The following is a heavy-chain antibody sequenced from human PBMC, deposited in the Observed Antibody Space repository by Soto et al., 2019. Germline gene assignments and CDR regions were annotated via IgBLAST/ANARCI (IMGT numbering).Heavy chain of an antibody. V-gene: IGHV4-4*07. CDR3: ARVCSSSWYTAFDI. CDR1: GGSISSYY. Sequence: PSETLSLTCTVPGGSISSYYWSWIRQPAGKGLEWIGRIYTSGSTNYNPSLKSRVTMSVDTSKNQFSLKLSSVTAADTAVYYCARVCSSSWYTAFDIWGQGTMVTVSS. D-gene: IGHD6-13*01. CDR2: IYTSGST. J-gene: IGHJ3*02.